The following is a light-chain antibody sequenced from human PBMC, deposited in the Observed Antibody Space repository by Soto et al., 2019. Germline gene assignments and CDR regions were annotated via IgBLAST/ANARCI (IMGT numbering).Light chain of an antibody. Sequence: EIVLTQSPATLSLSPGERATLSCRASQSVSSYLAWYQQKPGQAPRLLLYDASNRATGIPARFSGSGSRTDFTVTISSLEPEDFAVYYCQQRSNWPPSITFGQGTRLEIK. CDR3: QQRSNWPPSIT. V-gene: IGKV3-11*01. CDR2: DAS. CDR1: QSVSSY. J-gene: IGKJ5*01.